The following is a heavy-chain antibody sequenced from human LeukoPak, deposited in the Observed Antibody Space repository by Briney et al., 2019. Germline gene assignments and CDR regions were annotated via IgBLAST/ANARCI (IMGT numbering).Heavy chain of an antibody. Sequence: SETLSLTCAVYGGSFSGYYWSWIRQPPGKGLEWIGEINHSGSTNYNPSLKSRVTISVDTSKNQFSLKLSSVTAADTAVYYCARDPDTAMVTGWFDPWGLGTLVTVSS. D-gene: IGHD5-18*01. CDR2: INHSGST. CDR1: GGSFSGYY. CDR3: ARDPDTAMVTGWFDP. V-gene: IGHV4-34*01. J-gene: IGHJ5*02.